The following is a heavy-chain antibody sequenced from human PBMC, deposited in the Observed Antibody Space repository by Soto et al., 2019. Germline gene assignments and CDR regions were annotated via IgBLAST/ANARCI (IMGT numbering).Heavy chain of an antibody. Sequence: GGSLRLSCAASGFTFSSYAMSWVRQAPGKGLEWVSAISGSGGSTYYADSVKGRFTISRDNSKNTLYLQMNSLRAEDTAVYYCAKAKSGSWQRAGLDYWGQGTLVTVSS. J-gene: IGHJ4*02. CDR2: ISGSGGST. CDR1: GFTFSSYA. D-gene: IGHD6-13*01. CDR3: AKAKSGSWQRAGLDY. V-gene: IGHV3-23*01.